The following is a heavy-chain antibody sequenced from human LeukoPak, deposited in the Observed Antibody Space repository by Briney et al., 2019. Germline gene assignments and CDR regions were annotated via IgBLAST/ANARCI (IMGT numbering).Heavy chain of an antibody. D-gene: IGHD6-13*01. V-gene: IGHV3-23*01. CDR1: GLTFSNYA. CDR2: TSVSGVST. Sequence: PGGSLRLSYAASGLTFSNYAMDWVRQAPGKGLEWVSGTSVSGVSTYYADSVKGRFTISRDNSKDTLYLQMNSLRAEDTAVYYCTKRIAAVVDAFDIWGQGTMVTVSA. J-gene: IGHJ3*02. CDR3: TKRIAAVVDAFDI.